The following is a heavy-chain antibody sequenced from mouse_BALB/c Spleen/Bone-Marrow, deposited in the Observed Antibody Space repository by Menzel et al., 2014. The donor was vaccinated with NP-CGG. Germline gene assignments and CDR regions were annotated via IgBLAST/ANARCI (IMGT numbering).Heavy chain of an antibody. D-gene: IGHD1-1*01. J-gene: IGHJ2*01. CDR3: TRSYGSSYEYYFDY. CDR1: GYTFTSYW. CDR2: IYPSDSYT. V-gene: IGHV1-69*02. Sequence: QVQLQQSGAELVRPGASVKLSCKASGYTFTSYWINWVKQRPGQGLEWIGNIYPSDSYTNYNRKFKDKATLTVDKSSSTAYMQLSSPTSEDSAVCYCTRSYGSSYEYYFDYWGQGTTLTVSS.